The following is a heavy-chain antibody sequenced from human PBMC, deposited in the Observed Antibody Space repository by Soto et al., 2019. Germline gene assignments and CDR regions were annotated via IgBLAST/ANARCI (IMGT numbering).Heavy chain of an antibody. CDR2: VYNSGRI. J-gene: IGHJ6*02. V-gene: IGHV4-4*07. D-gene: IGHD1-1*01. CDR3: ARDRLEASIYGMAV. Sequence: SETLSLTWSVSGGSLIGYYWSWIRQPAGKGLEWIGRVYNSGRINYNPSLKNRVTMSVDMSKNQFSLKMTSVTAADTAVYYCARDRLEASIYGMAVWGRGTTVTVSS. CDR1: GGSLIGYY.